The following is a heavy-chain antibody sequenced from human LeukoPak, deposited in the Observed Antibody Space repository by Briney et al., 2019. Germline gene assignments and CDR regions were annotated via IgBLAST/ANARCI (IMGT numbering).Heavy chain of an antibody. Sequence: SVKVSCKASGGTFSSYAISWVRQAPGQGLEWMGRIIPILGIANYAQKFQGRVTITAGKSTSTAYMELSSLRSEDTAVYYCALGLDGSGSYYYFDYWGQGTLVTVSS. D-gene: IGHD3-10*01. CDR3: ALGLDGSGSYYYFDY. V-gene: IGHV1-69*04. J-gene: IGHJ4*02. CDR1: GGTFSSYA. CDR2: IIPILGIA.